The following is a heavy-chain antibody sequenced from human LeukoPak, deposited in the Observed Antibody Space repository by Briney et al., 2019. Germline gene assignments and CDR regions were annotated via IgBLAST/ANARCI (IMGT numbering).Heavy chain of an antibody. CDR1: GYTLLTYG. J-gene: IGHJ6*02. V-gene: IGHV1-18*01. CDR2: ISGSGGDT. Sequence: ASVKVSCKASGYTLLTYGISWVRQAPGQGLEWMGWISGSGGDTRFAQNLRGRVSLTTDTSTTTAHMELRSLRFDDTAVYYCARDKGVVIGDNYYYYGMDVWGQGTTVTVS. D-gene: IGHD3-3*01. CDR3: ARDKGVVIGDNYYYYGMDV.